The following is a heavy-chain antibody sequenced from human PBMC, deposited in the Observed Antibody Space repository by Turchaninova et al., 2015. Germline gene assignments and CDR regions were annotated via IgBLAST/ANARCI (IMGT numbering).Heavy chain of an antibody. Sequence: QVTLKESGPTLVKPTQTLTLTCRFSGFSLITSGLGVGWIRQPPGKALGWLAVVYWDDDKRSRHSLESRLTLTQDTSKNQVVLTMTNMDPAETATYYCAYSRVPGTGFIGFFWGQGILVTVSS. D-gene: IGHD3/OR15-3a*01. V-gene: IGHV2-5*02. CDR3: AYSRVPGTGFIGFF. CDR1: GFSLITSGLG. CDR2: VYWDDDK. J-gene: IGHJ4*02.